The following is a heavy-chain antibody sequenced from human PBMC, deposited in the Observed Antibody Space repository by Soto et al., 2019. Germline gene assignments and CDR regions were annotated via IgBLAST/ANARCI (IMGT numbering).Heavy chain of an antibody. V-gene: IGHV4-39*01. CDR1: GGSISSSSYY. D-gene: IGHD3-3*01. Sequence: QLQLQESGPGLVKPSETLSLTCTVSGGSISSSSYYWGWIRQPPGKGLEWIGRSYYSGRTSYNPSLKRRVTISVDPSKNQFSLKLSPVSAADTAVYYCARLRGVWSGYYRRYYYGMDVWGQGTTVTVSS. CDR3: ARLRGVWSGYYRRYYYGMDV. CDR2: SYYSGRT. J-gene: IGHJ6*02.